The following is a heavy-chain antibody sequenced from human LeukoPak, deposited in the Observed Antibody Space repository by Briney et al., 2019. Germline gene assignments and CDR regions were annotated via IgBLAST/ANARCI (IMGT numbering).Heavy chain of an antibody. D-gene: IGHD1-1*01. CDR3: VRDNHDGFDV. CDR1: GFTFSSYG. V-gene: IGHV3-33*01. CDR2: IWYDGSDK. J-gene: IGHJ3*01. Sequence: GGSLRLSRAASGFTFSSYGMHWVRQAPGKGLEWVAIIWYDGSDKYYAGSLKGRFTISRDISKNTPYLQMNSLRAEDTAVYYCVRDNHDGFDVWGQGTMVTVSS.